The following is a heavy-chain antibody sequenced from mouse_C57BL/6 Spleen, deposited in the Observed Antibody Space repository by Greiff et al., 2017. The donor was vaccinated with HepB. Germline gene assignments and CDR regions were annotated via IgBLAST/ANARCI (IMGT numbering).Heavy chain of an antibody. Sequence: EVQLQQSGPELVKPGASVKISCKASGYTFTDYYMNWVKQSHGKSLEWIGDINPNNGGTSYNQKFKGKATLTVDKSSSTAYMELRSLTSEDSAVYYCARSGMVITTVVATDYWGQGTTLTVSS. V-gene: IGHV1-26*01. J-gene: IGHJ2*01. CDR1: GYTFTDYY. D-gene: IGHD1-1*01. CDR3: ARSGMVITTVVATDY. CDR2: INPNNGGT.